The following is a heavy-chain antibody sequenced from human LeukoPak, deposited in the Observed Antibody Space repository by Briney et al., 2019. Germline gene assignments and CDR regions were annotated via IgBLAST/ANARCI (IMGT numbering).Heavy chain of an antibody. D-gene: IGHD6-13*01. Sequence: ASVKVSCKATGYTFTGYYMHWVRQAAGQGLEWMGWINPNNDGTNYAQKFQGRVTMTRDTSISTAYMELSRLRYDDTAVYYCARGPSPAAFDYWGQGTLVTVSS. J-gene: IGHJ4*02. CDR1: GYTFTGYY. CDR3: ARGPSPAAFDY. V-gene: IGHV1-2*02. CDR2: INPNNDGT.